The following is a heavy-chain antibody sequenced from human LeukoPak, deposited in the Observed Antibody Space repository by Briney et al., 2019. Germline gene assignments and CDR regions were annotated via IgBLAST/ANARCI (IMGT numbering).Heavy chain of an antibody. CDR3: ARGGYSYGYDFDY. CDR1: GYTFTGYY. D-gene: IGHD5-18*01. J-gene: IGHJ4*02. CDR2: INPNSGGT. V-gene: IGHV1-2*02. Sequence: GASVKVSCKASGYTFTGYYMHWVRQAPGQGLEWMGWINPNSGGTNYAQKFQGRVTMTRDTSISTAYMELSRLRSDDTAVYYSARGGYSYGYDFDYWGQGTLVTVSS.